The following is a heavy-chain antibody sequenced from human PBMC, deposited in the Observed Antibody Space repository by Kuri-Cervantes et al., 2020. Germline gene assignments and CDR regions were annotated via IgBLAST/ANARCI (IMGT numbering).Heavy chain of an antibody. CDR2: ISYDGSNK. Sequence: GGSLRLSCAASGFTFSSYAMHWVRQAPGKGLEWVAVISYDGSNKYYADSVKGQFTISRDNSKNTLYLQMNSLRAGDTAVYYCARDRRSRYYYYYYGMDVWGQGTTVTVSS. V-gene: IGHV3-30-3*01. D-gene: IGHD5-24*01. CDR1: GFTFSSYA. J-gene: IGHJ6*02. CDR3: ARDRRSRYYYYYYGMDV.